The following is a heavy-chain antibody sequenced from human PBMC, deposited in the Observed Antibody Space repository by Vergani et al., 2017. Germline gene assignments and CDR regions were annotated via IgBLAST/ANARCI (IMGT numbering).Heavy chain of an antibody. D-gene: IGHD1-26*01. CDR2: NKHNSGGT. J-gene: IGHJ5*02. CDR3: ARDLGAGSGFDP. V-gene: IGHV1-2*02. Sequence: QVQLVQSGAEVKTPGASVKVSCKTSGYTFPGYYMHWVRQAPGQGLEWMGWNKHNSGGTKYAQKFEGRVNMTRDTSISTAYMEMSRLRSEDTAVYYCARDLGAGSGFDPWGQGTLVTVSS. CDR1: GYTFPGYY.